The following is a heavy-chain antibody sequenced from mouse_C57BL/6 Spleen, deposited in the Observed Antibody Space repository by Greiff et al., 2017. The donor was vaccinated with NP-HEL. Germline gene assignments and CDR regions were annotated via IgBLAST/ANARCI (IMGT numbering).Heavy chain of an antibody. J-gene: IGHJ1*03. Sequence: EVMLVESGGGLVQPGGSMKLSCVASGFTFSNYWMNWVRQSPEKGLEWVAQIRLKSDNYATHYAESVKGRFTISRDDSKSSVYLQMNNLRAEDTGIYYCTGAYDGYYLWYFDVWGTGTTVTVSS. CDR3: TGAYDGYYLWYFDV. CDR1: GFTFSNYW. V-gene: IGHV6-3*01. CDR2: IRLKSDNYAT. D-gene: IGHD2-3*01.